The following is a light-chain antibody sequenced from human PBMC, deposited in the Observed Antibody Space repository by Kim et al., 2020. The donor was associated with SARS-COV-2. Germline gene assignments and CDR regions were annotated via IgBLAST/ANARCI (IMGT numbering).Light chain of an antibody. J-gene: IGKJ4*01. CDR1: QSVSSN. CDR2: GAS. V-gene: IGKV3-15*01. Sequence: VSPGDRAPLSCRASQSVSSNLPWYQQKPGQAPRLLIYGASTRATGIPARFSGSGSGTEFTLTISSLQSEDFAVYYCQQYNNWPLTFGGGTKVDIK. CDR3: QQYNNWPLT.